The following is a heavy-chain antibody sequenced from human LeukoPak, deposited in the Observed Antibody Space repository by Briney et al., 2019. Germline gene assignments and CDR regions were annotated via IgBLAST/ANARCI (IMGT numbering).Heavy chain of an antibody. J-gene: IGHJ6*03. Sequence: GGPLRLSCAASGFTFSSYAMSWVRQAPGKGLEWVSAISGSGGSTYYADSVKGRFTISRDNSKNTLYLQMNSLRAEDTAVYYCAKDHEYYDFWSGYGDYMDVWGKGTTVTVSS. CDR2: ISGSGGST. CDR1: GFTFSSYA. V-gene: IGHV3-23*01. D-gene: IGHD3-3*01. CDR3: AKDHEYYDFWSGYGDYMDV.